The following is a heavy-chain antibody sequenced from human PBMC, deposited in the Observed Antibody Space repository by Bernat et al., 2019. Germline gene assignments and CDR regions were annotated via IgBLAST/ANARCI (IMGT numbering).Heavy chain of an antibody. CDR1: GYTFTSFD. D-gene: IGHD6-13*01. V-gene: IGHV1-8*01. Sequence: QVQLVQSGAEVKKPGASVKVSCKASGYTFTSFDINWVRQAAGQGPEWMGWMNPNSGNTGYAQKFQGRVTMTRDTPTNTAHMDLSSLTSEDTAVYYCARGRDSSSHLDYWGQGTLLTVSS. CDR3: ARGRDSSSHLDY. CDR2: MNPNSGNT. J-gene: IGHJ4*02.